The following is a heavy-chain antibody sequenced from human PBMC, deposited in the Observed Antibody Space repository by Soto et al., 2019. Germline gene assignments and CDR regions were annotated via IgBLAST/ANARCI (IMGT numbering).Heavy chain of an antibody. CDR2: INHSGST. CDR3: ATTPGLSPAGSFDW. CDR1: GGSFSGYY. Sequence: SETLSLTCAVYGGSFSGYYWTWIRQPPGKGLEWIGEINHSGSTNYNASLKSRVTISMDTSKNQFSLKLTSVTATDTGVYYCATTPGLSPAGSFDWWGQGILVTVPQ. V-gene: IGHV4-34*01. J-gene: IGHJ4*02. D-gene: IGHD6-13*01.